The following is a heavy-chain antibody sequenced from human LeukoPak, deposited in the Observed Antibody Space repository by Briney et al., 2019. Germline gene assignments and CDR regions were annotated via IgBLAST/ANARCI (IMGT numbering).Heavy chain of an antibody. V-gene: IGHV3-64D*09. CDR2: ISSNGGST. J-gene: IGHJ4*03. CDR3: IKGGCYSGHDPCIDS. Sequence: GGSLRLSCSASVFTFSSYAMHWVPQAPGKGLEYVSAISSNGGSTYYADSVKGRFTIPRDNSKNTLYLQMNSLRAEDTAVYYIIKGGCYSGHDPCIDSWGHGALVTVSS. D-gene: IGHD5-12*01. CDR1: VFTFSSYA.